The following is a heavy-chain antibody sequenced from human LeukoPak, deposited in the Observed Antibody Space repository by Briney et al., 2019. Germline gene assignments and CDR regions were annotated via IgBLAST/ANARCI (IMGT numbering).Heavy chain of an antibody. J-gene: IGHJ4*02. V-gene: IGHV1-69*04. CDR1: GGTFSSYA. CDR3: ASLSDGYNAPFDY. D-gene: IGHD5-24*01. Sequence: SVKVSCKASGGTFSSYAISWVRQAPGQGLEWMGRIIPILGIANYAQKFQGRVTITADESTSTAYMELSSLRSEDTAVYYCASLSDGYNAPFDYWGQGTLVTVSS. CDR2: IIPILGIA.